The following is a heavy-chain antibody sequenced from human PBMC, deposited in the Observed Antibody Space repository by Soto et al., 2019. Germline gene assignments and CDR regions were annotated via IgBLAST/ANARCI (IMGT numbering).Heavy chain of an antibody. Sequence: GGSLRLSCVASGFTFSSHPMHWVRQAPGKGLQWVAVMSYDGISENYADSVRGRITISRDNSKNTLYLQMNSLRAEDTAVYYCAREGVYYYYDLDVWGQGTTVTVS. D-gene: IGHD3-16*01. CDR1: GFTFSSHP. J-gene: IGHJ6*02. CDR3: AREGVYYYYDLDV. V-gene: IGHV3-30*03. CDR2: MSYDGISE.